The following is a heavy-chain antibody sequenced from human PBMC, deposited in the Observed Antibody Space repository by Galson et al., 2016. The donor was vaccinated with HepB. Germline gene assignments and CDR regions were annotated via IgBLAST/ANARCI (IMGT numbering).Heavy chain of an antibody. CDR3: AHRHVIRGATPFDF. CDR1: GFSVSTTGVA. D-gene: IGHD1-26*01. V-gene: IGHV2-5*02. CDR2: IFWDNEK. Sequence: PALVKPTQTLTLTCSFSGFSVSTTGVAVAWIRQPPGKALEWLALIFWDNEKRYNPSLRSRLSITKDTSKNQVVLSMTNMDPTDTATYYWAHRHVIRGATPFDFWGPETLVTVSS. J-gene: IGHJ4*01.